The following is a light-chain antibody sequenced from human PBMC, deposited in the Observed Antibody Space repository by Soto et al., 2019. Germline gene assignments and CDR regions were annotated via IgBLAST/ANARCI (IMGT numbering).Light chain of an antibody. CDR1: SSDVGGYNY. V-gene: IGLV2-11*01. Sequence: QSALTQPASVSGSPGQSITISCTGTSSDVGGYNYVSWYQQHPGNTPKLMIFDVNKRPSGVPDRFSGSKSGNTAFLTISGLQAEDEADYSCFSYAGSRVFGGGTKVTVL. CDR2: DVN. J-gene: IGLJ3*02. CDR3: FSYAGSRV.